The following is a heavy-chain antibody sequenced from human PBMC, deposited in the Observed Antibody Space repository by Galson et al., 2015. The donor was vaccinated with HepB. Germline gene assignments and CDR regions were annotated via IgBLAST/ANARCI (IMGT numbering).Heavy chain of an antibody. V-gene: IGHV2-5*01. CDR2: IYWNEDE. D-gene: IGHD3-16*01. J-gene: IGHJ2*01. Sequence: PALVKPTQPLTLTCSFSGFSLSTTGVSVGWIRQPPGKALQWLALIYWNEDERYSPSLRNRLTITKDTSKNQVVLTMINMDPVDTGPYYCARGGAGEVVGSEDWYFDFWGRATVVTVSS. CDR1: GFSLSTTGVS. CDR3: ARGGAGEVVGSEDWYFDF.